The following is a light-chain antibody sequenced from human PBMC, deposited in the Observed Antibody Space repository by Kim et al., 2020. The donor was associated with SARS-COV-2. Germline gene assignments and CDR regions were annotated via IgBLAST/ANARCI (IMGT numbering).Light chain of an antibody. V-gene: IGKV3-15*01. Sequence: LSPGERATPSCRASQSVTTNLAWYQQKPGQTPSLVIYDASTRATDIPGRFSGSGSGAEFTLTISSLQSEDFALYYCQQYHKWPLTFGGGTKVDIK. CDR3: QQYHKWPLT. CDR2: DAS. J-gene: IGKJ4*01. CDR1: QSVTTN.